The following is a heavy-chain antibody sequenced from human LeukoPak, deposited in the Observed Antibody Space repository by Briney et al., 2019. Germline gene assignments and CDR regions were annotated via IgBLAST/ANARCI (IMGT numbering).Heavy chain of an antibody. V-gene: IGHV1-69-2*01. CDR2: VDPEDGET. Sequence: ATVKISCKVSGYTFTDYYMHWVQQAPGKGLEWMGLVDPEDGETIYAEKFQGRVTITADTSTDTAYMELSSLRSEDTAVYYCARGFVYYDSADDAFDIWGQGTMVTVSS. CDR3: ARGFVYYDSADDAFDI. CDR1: GYTFTDYY. J-gene: IGHJ3*02. D-gene: IGHD3-22*01.